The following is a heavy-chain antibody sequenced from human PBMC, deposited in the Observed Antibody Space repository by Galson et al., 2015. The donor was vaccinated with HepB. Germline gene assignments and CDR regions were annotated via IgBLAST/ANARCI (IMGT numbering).Heavy chain of an antibody. CDR2: IIPIFGTA. Sequence: SVKVSCKASGGTFSSYAISWVRQAPGQGLEWMGGIIPIFGTANYAQKFQGRVTITADESTSTAYMELSSLRSEDTAVYYCAREIVVVPAASIGAFDIWGQGTMVTVSS. D-gene: IGHD2-2*01. J-gene: IGHJ3*02. CDR1: GGTFSSYA. CDR3: AREIVVVPAASIGAFDI. V-gene: IGHV1-69*13.